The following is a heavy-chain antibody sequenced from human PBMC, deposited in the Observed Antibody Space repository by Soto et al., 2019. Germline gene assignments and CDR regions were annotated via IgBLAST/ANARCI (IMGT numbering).Heavy chain of an antibody. CDR3: ARAFPRLVGGPYYYYGMDV. J-gene: IGHJ6*02. V-gene: IGHV4-59*01. CDR2: FHYSEST. CDR1: GASISGYH. Sequence: PSETLSLTCTVSGASISGYHWSWIRQFPGEGLEWIGTFHYSESTHYNPSLESRITISVDTSKNQFSLKLSSVTAADTAVYYCARAFPRLVGGPYYYYGMDVWGQGTTVTVSS. D-gene: IGHD3-9*01.